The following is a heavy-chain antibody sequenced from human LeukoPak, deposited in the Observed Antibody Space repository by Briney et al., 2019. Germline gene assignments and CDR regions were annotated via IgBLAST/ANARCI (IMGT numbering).Heavy chain of an antibody. V-gene: IGHV4-61*02. CDR3: ARDPSDYGGNPHYFDY. J-gene: IGHJ4*02. Sequence: SQTLSLTCTVSGGSISSGSYYWSWIRQPAGKGLEWIGRIYTSGSTNYNPSLKSRVTMSVDTSKNQFSLKLSSVTAADTAVYYCARDPSDYGGNPHYFDYWGQGTLVTVSS. CDR1: GGSISSGSYY. D-gene: IGHD4-23*01. CDR2: IYTSGST.